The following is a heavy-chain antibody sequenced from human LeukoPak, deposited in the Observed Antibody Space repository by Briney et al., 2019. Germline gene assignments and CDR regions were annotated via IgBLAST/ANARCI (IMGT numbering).Heavy chain of an antibody. V-gene: IGHV4-61*02. J-gene: IGHJ4*02. Sequence: NPSETLSLTCTVSGGSISSNSYYWSWIRQPAGKGLEWIGRIYTSGSTDYNPSLKSRVTISKDTSKNEFSLKLSSVTAADTAVYCARDSPPAHCSGGSCYFDYWGQGTLVTVSS. CDR3: ARDSPPAHCSGGSCYFDY. D-gene: IGHD2-15*01. CDR1: GGSISSNSYY. CDR2: IYTSGST.